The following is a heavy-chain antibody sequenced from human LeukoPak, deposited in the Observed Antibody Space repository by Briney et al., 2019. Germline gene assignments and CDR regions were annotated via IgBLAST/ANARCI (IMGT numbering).Heavy chain of an antibody. CDR1: GGSLNGYY. V-gene: IGHV4-34*01. CDR3: YASITIFGVVTDES. J-gene: IGHJ5*02. CDR2: SSQSGST. Sequence: SETLSLTCAVYGGSLNGYYWSWIRQSPGKGLEWIGESSQSGSTNYNPFFKSRVSISVDSSKNQFSLKLSSVTAADTAVYFCYASITIFGVVTDESWGQGTLVTVSS. D-gene: IGHD3-3*01.